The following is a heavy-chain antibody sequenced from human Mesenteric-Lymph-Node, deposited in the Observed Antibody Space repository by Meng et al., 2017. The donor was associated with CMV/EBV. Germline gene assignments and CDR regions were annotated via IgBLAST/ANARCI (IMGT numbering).Heavy chain of an antibody. D-gene: IGHD6-13*01. Sequence: GESLKISCAASGFTFSSYAMSWVRQAPGKGLEWVSIIYQGDASPHYADSVKGRFTISRDNPKNMVYLQMNSLRAEDTAVYYCAKGFGSNWHYFDYWGQGTLVTVSS. CDR3: AKGFGSNWHYFDY. CDR1: GFTFSSYA. CDR2: IYQGDASP. J-gene: IGHJ4*02. V-gene: IGHV3-23*03.